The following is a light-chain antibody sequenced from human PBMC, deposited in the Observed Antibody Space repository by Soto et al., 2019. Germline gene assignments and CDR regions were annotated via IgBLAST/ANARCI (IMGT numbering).Light chain of an antibody. CDR2: EVT. CDR3: GSDAGGNIDWV. CDR1: SSDVGGYNY. J-gene: IGLJ3*02. V-gene: IGLV2-8*01. Sequence: QSALTQPPSASGSPGQSVTISCTGTSSDVGGYNYVSWYQQHPGKAPKLMIYEVTNRPSGVPDRFSGSKSGNTASLTVSGLQAEDEADYYCGSDAGGNIDWVFGGGTKVTVL.